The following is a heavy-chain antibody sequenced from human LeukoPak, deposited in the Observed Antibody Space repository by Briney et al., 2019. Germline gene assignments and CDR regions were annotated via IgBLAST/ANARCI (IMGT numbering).Heavy chain of an antibody. D-gene: IGHD3-16*02. J-gene: IGHJ4*02. CDR3: ARVGYVWGSYRYTFGY. Sequence: SETLSLTCAVSGYSISSGYYWGWIRQPPGKGLEWIGSIYHSGSTYYNPSLKSRVTISVDTSKNQFSLKLSSVTAADTAVYYCARVGYVWGSYRYTFGYWGQGTLVTVSS. CDR1: GYSISSGYY. CDR2: IYHSGST. V-gene: IGHV4-38-2*01.